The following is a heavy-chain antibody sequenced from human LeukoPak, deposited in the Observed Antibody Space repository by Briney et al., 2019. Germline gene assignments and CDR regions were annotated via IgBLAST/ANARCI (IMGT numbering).Heavy chain of an antibody. D-gene: IGHD3-10*01. V-gene: IGHV4-59*01. CDR3: ARSSSASYHHAFGL. J-gene: IGHJ4*02. Sequence: LETLSLTCTVSGGSLNIYYWSWLRQSPGKGLEWIAFINDRGNTNYIPSLMSRVTISMDTSKSQLSLTLNSVTPADAGVYFCARSSSASYHHAFGLWGQGILVTVSP. CDR1: GGSLNIYY. CDR2: INDRGNT.